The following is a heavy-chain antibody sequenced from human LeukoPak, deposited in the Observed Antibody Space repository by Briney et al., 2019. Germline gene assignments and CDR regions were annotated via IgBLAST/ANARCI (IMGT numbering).Heavy chain of an antibody. D-gene: IGHD4-17*01. CDR1: GGSFSGYY. V-gene: IGHV4-34*01. CDR2: INHSGST. Sequence: SETLSLTCAVYGGSFSGYYWSWIRQPPGQGLEWIGEINHSGSTNYNPSLKSRVTISVDTSKNQFSLKLSSVTAADTAVYYCARLYGDYVGSDVGWGQGTLVTVSS. CDR3: ARLYGDYVGSDVG. J-gene: IGHJ4*02.